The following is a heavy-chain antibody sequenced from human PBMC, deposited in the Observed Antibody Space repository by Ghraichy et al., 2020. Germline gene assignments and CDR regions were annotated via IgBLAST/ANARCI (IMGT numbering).Heavy chain of an antibody. Sequence: GESLRLSCAASGFTLSNYWMHWVRQVPGKGLVWVSRIKGAGSSTIYADSVKGRFTISRDNAKNTLYLQMNSLRAEDTAVYYCAREFCRGGRCYFGTGGSRLDSWGQGVMVTVSS. CDR3: AREFCRGGRCYFGTGGSRLDS. CDR2: IKGAGSST. D-gene: IGHD2-15*01. CDR1: GFTLSNYW. J-gene: IGHJ4*02. V-gene: IGHV3-74*01.